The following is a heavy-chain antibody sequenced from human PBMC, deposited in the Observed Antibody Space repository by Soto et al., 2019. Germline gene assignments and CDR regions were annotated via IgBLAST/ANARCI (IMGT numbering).Heavy chain of an antibody. CDR2: ITYTGVST. J-gene: IGHJ3*02. CDR1: EFSFDDYA. V-gene: IGHV3-23*01. Sequence: GGSLRLSCAASEFSFDDYAMSWVRQAPGKGLEWVSSITYTGVSTYYADSVKGRFTISRDNSRDTLFLQMNSLRAEDTAIYYCAIEKVGATSIHVFDIWGQGTMVTVSS. D-gene: IGHD1-26*01. CDR3: AIEKVGATSIHVFDI.